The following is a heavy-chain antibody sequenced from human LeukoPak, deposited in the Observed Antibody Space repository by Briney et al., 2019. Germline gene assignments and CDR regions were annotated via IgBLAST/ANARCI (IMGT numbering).Heavy chain of an antibody. CDR1: DFSNTNSYY. J-gene: IGHJ4*02. V-gene: IGHV4-38-2*02. CDR2: IYHSGAT. Sequence: PSETLSLTCSLSDFSNTNSYYLGWNRQPPGGGLGYLWNIYHSGATYYNPSLKSPVTISMDTSRNPVSLKLSSVTAEDTAFYYCARLITSGSYYFDFWGQGTLVTVSS. D-gene: IGHD6-19*01. CDR3: ARLITSGSYYFDF.